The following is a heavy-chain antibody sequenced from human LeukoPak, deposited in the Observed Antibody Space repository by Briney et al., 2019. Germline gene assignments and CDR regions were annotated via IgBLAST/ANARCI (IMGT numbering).Heavy chain of an antibody. J-gene: IGHJ5*02. V-gene: IGHV3-21*01. CDR3: ARDPGPGVNYNWFDP. D-gene: IGHD1-14*01. CDR1: GFTFSSYS. CDR2: ISSSSSYI. Sequence: GGSLSLSCAASGFTFSSYSMNWVRQAPGKGLEWVSSISSSSSYIYYADSVKGRFTISRDNAKNSLYLQMNSLRAEDTAVYYCARDPGPGVNYNWFDPWGQGTLVTVSS.